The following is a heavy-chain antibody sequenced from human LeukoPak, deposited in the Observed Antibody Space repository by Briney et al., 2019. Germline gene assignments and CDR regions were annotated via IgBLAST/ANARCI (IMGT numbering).Heavy chain of an antibody. CDR1: GYTFTGYY. CDR2: FDPEDGET. J-gene: IGHJ3*02. V-gene: IGHV1-24*01. Sequence: ASVKVSCKASGYTFTGYYMHWVRQAPGKGLEWMGGFDPEDGETIYALKFQGRVTMTEDTSTDTAYMELSSLRSEDTAVYYCATFIRPGLKGPPGIAAEDDAFDIWGQGTMVTVSS. D-gene: IGHD6-13*01. CDR3: ATFIRPGLKGPPGIAAEDDAFDI.